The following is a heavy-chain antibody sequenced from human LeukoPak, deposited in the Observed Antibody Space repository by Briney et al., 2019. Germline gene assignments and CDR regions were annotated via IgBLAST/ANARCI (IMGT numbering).Heavy chain of an antibody. V-gene: IGHV4-39*01. CDR1: GGSISSSSYY. Sequence: SETLSLTCTVSGGSISSSSYYWGWIRQPPGKGLEWIGSIYYSGSTYYNPSLKSRVTISVDTSKNQFSLKLSSVTAADTAVYYCARLGTAMVIISYWGLGTLVTASS. CDR3: ARLGTAMVIISY. J-gene: IGHJ4*02. CDR2: IYYSGST. D-gene: IGHD5-18*01.